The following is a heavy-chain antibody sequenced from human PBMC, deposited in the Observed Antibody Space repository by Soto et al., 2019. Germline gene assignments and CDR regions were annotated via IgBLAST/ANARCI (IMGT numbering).Heavy chain of an antibody. CDR1: GFTFSTYA. V-gene: IGHV3-23*01. CDR2: ISGSGYTT. CDR3: VTEDSSDFYSFES. J-gene: IGHJ4*02. Sequence: GGSLRLSXAASGFTFSTYAMSWVRQAPGMGLEWVSAISGSGYTTYYADSVQGRFTVSRDNSKNTLYLQMHSLRAGDTAVYYCVTEDSSDFYSFESWGQGTLVTVSS. D-gene: IGHD3-22*01.